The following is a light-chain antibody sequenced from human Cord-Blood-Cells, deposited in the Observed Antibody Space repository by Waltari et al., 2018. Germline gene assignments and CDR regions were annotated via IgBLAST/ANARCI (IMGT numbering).Light chain of an antibody. CDR2: EGS. V-gene: IGLV2-23*01. CDR1: SSAVGSYNL. J-gene: IGLJ3*02. CDR3: CSYAGSSTLV. Sequence: QSALTQPASVSGSPGQSITISCTGTSSAVGSYNLVSWYQQHPGKAPKVMIYEGSKRPSGVSNRFSGSKSGNTASLTISGLQAEDEADYYCCSYAGSSTLVFGGGTKLTVL.